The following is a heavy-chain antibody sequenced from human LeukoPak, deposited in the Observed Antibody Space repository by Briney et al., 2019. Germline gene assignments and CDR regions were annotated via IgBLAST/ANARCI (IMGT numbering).Heavy chain of an antibody. J-gene: IGHJ4*02. Sequence: PGGSLRLSCAASGFTFSDYYMSWLRQAPGKGLEWVSYISSSGSTIYYADSVKGRFTISRDNAKNSLYLQMNSLRAEDTAVYYCASYGSGGHQTFDYWGQGTLVTVSS. CDR3: ASYGSGGHQTFDY. CDR1: GFTFSDYY. CDR2: ISSSGSTI. V-gene: IGHV3-11*01. D-gene: IGHD3-10*01.